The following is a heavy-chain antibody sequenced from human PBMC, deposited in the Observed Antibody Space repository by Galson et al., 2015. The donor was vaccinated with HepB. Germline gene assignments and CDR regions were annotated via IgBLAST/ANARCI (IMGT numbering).Heavy chain of an antibody. CDR3: ARGRKNYYDSPPGY. D-gene: IGHD3-22*01. CDR2: INHSGST. Sequence: ETLSLTCGVNGGSFSGYYWNWIRQPPGKGLEWIREINHSGSTNYNPSLKSRVTMSVDTSKKQISLILRSVTAADTAVYYCARGRKNYYDSPPGYWGQGTLVTVSS. V-gene: IGHV4-34*01. CDR1: GGSFSGYY. J-gene: IGHJ4*02.